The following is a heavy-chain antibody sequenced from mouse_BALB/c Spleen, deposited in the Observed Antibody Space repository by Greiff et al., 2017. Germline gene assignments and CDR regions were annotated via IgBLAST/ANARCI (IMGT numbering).Heavy chain of an antibody. J-gene: IGHJ3*01. V-gene: IGHV5-6-5*01. CDR3: ARGGGYGAWFAY. D-gene: IGHD2-2*01. CDR1: GFTFSSYA. Sequence: EVHLVESGGGLVKPGGSLKLSCAASGFTFSSYAMSWVRQTPEKRLEWVASISSGGSTYYPDSVKGRFTISRDNARNILYLQMSSLRSEDTAMYYCARGGGYGAWFAYWGQGTQVTVSA. CDR2: ISSGGST.